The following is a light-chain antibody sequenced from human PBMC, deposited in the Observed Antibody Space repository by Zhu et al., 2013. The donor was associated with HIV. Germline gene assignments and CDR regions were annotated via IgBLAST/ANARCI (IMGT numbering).Light chain of an antibody. CDR1: QTLLYASNKKNY. CDR2: WAS. CDR3: QQRSNWPPSLT. Sequence: IVMTQSPASLGVSLGERATINCKSSQTLLYASNKKNYLAWYQQKPGQPPKLLISWASVRQTGVPDRFSGSGSGTDFTLTISSLEPEDFAVYYCQQRSNWPPSLTFGGGTKVEFK. J-gene: IGKJ4*01. V-gene: IGKV4-1*01.